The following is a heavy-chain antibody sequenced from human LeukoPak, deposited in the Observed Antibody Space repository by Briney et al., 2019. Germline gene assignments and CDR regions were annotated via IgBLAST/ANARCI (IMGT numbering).Heavy chain of an antibody. CDR1: GGSFSGYY. CDR3: ARQRSTVYYGMDV. CDR2: IYYSGST. D-gene: IGHD1-26*01. V-gene: IGHV4-59*08. Sequence: SETLSLTCAVYGGSFSGYYWSWIRQPPGKGLEWIGYIYYSGSTSYNPSLKSRVTISVDTSKNQFSLKLSSVTAADTAVYYCARQRSTVYYGMDVWGQGTTVTVSS. J-gene: IGHJ6*02.